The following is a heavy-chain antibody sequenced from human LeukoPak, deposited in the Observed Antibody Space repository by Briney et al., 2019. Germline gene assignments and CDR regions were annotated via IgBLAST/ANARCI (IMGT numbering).Heavy chain of an antibody. D-gene: IGHD2-15*01. CDR3: ARSKRWSSTDAFDI. CDR1: GFTFSSHC. V-gene: IGHV3-74*03. Sequence: AGSLRLSCAASGFTFSSHCMHWVPPAPGKGLMWVSRINGDGSNTTYADSVKGRFTISRDKGKNTLYLEMNSLRAEDTAVYHCARSKRWSSTDAFDIWGQGTMGTVSS. CDR2: INGDGSNT. J-gene: IGHJ3*02.